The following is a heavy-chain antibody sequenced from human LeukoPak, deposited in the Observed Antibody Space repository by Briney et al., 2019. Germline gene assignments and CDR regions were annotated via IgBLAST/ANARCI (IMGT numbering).Heavy chain of an antibody. D-gene: IGHD2-2*01. CDR1: GYTFTTDY. V-gene: IGHV1-46*01. CDR3: ARPRQHIVVVPAAVQPSDAFDI. CDR2: INPSGGST. Sequence: ASVKVSCKASGYTFTTDYIHWVRQAPGQGLEWMGIINPSGGSTTYAQKFQGRVIMTGDTSKNQFSLKLSSVTAADTAVYYCARPRQHIVVVPAAVQPSDAFDIWGQGTMVTVSS. J-gene: IGHJ3*02.